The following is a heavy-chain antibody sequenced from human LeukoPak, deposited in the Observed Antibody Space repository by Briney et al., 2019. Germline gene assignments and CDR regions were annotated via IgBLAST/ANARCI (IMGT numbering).Heavy chain of an antibody. CDR3: ARHWRTSYCSSTSCSSRGLDY. CDR1: GGSFSGYY. CDR2: INHSGST. V-gene: IGHV4-34*01. D-gene: IGHD2-2*01. J-gene: IGHJ4*02. Sequence: SETLSLTCAVYGGSFSGYYWSWIRQPPGKGLEWIGEINHSGSTNYNPSLKSRVTISVDTSKNQFSLKLSSVTAADTAVYYCARHWRTSYCSSTSCSSRGLDYWGQGTLVTVSS.